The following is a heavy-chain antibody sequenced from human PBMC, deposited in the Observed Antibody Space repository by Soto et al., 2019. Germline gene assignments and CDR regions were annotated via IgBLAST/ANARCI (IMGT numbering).Heavy chain of an antibody. CDR2: ISTSSSYT. V-gene: IGHV3-11*05. CDR3: TRDKNGWEQLIDY. Sequence: QVQLVESGGGLVKPGGSLRLSCAASGFAFSDYYMSWIRQAPGKGLEWVSYISTSSSYTNYADSVKGRFTISRDNAKNSLYLQMNSLRAEDPAVYYCTRDKNGWEQLIDYWGQGALVTVSS. D-gene: IGHD1-26*01. J-gene: IGHJ4*02. CDR1: GFAFSDYY.